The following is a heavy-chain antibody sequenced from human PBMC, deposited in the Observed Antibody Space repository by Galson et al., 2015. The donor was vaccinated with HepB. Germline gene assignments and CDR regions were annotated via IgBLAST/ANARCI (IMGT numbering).Heavy chain of an antibody. CDR2: FDPEDGET. CDR3: ATGSLLWFGELMGGLYYYGMDV. D-gene: IGHD3-10*01. V-gene: IGHV1-24*01. J-gene: IGHJ6*02. Sequence: SVKVSCKVSGYNLTELSMHWVRQAPGKGLEWMGGFDPEDGETIYAQKFQGRVTMTEDTSTDTAYMELSSLRSEDTAVYYCATGSLLWFGELMGGLYYYGMDVWGQGTTVTVSS. CDR1: GYNLTELS.